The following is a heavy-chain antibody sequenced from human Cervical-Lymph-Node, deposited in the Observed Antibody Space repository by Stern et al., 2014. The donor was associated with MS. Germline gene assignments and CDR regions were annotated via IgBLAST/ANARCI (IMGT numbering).Heavy chain of an antibody. CDR2: VYYSGYT. CDR3: ARDHPKYGASSGWDYYYYHGVDV. Sequence: QVQLQESGPGLVKPSETLSLSCTVSGGSMTNYYWTWIRQPPGRGLEWIGYVYYSGYTNYNPSLKSRLAISIDTSKNQFSLKLSSVTAADTAVYYCARDHPKYGASSGWDYYYYHGVDVWGQGAAVTVS. V-gene: IGHV4-59*01. D-gene: IGHD4/OR15-4a*01. CDR1: GGSMTNYY. J-gene: IGHJ6*02.